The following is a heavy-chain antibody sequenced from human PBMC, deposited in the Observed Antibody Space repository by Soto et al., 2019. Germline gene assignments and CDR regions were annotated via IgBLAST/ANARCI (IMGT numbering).Heavy chain of an antibody. J-gene: IGHJ6*02. CDR1: GYTFTSYG. V-gene: IGHV1-18*01. D-gene: IGHD2-21*02. Sequence: QVQLVQSGAEVKKPGASVKVSRKASGYTFTSYGISWVRQAPGQGLEWMGWISAYNGNTNYAQKLQGRVTMTTDTSTSTAYMELRSLRSDDTAVYYCARVYHCGGDCYLYYYYGMDVWGQGTTVTVSS. CDR2: ISAYNGNT. CDR3: ARVYHCGGDCYLYYYYGMDV.